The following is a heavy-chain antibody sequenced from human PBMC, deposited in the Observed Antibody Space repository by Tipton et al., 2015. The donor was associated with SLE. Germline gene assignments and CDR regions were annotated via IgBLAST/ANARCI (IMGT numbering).Heavy chain of an antibody. Sequence: TLSLTCTVSGGSISGDHWTWIRQPPGKGLEWIGYIYYTGATNYNPSLRSRVTISVDTSKNQFSLKLSSVTAADTAVYYCARGRYSSSSVYYYYYMDVWGKGTTVTVSS. CDR2: IYYTGAT. D-gene: IGHD6-6*01. J-gene: IGHJ6*03. CDR3: ARGRYSSSSVYYYYYMDV. CDR1: GGSISGDH. V-gene: IGHV4-59*01.